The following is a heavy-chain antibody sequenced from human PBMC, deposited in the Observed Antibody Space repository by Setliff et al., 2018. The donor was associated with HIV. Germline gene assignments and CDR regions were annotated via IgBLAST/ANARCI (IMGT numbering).Heavy chain of an antibody. Sequence: ASVKVSCKASGYSFINYGISWVRQAPGHGLEWMGWISAYNGNTNYAQKLQGRVTMTTDTSTSTAYMELRSLRSDDTAVYYCARSFRHMDVWGQGTTVTVSS. CDR3: ARSFRHMDV. CDR2: ISAYNGNT. CDR1: GYSFINYG. J-gene: IGHJ6*02. D-gene: IGHD3-16*01. V-gene: IGHV1-18*01.